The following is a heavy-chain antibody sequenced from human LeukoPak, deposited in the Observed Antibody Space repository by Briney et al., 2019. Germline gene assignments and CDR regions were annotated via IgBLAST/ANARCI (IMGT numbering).Heavy chain of an antibody. D-gene: IGHD3-22*01. Sequence: AGGSLRLSCTASGLTFSNYEMNWVRQAPGKGLEWVSYISSIGSTIYYSDSVKGRFTISRDNAKKSLYLQMNSLRVDDTAVYYCARDGPVDSSGYYPFDHWGQGTLVTVSS. CDR2: ISSIGSTI. J-gene: IGHJ4*02. V-gene: IGHV3-48*03. CDR1: GLTFSNYE. CDR3: ARDGPVDSSGYYPFDH.